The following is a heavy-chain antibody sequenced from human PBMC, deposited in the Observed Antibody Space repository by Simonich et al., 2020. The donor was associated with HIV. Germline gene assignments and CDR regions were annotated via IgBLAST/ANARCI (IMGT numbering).Heavy chain of an antibody. D-gene: IGHD2-2*01. CDR1: GFTFSSYS. J-gene: IGHJ4*02. CDR3: ARDGRKGSSTSCSDY. V-gene: IGHV3-21*01. Sequence: EVQLVESGGGLVKPGGSLRLSCAASGFTFSSYSMNWVRQAPGQGLDWVSSISSSSSYIYYADSVKGRFTISRDNAKNSLYLQMNSLRAEDTAVYYCARDGRKGSSTSCSDYWGQGTLVTVSS. CDR2: ISSSSSYI.